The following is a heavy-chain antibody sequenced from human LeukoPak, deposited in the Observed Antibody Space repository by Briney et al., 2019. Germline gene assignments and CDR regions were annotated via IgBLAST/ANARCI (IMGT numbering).Heavy chain of an antibody. CDR2: ISAYNGNT. V-gene: IGHV1-18*01. Sequence: ASVKVSCKASGYTFTSYGISWVRQAPGQGLEWMGWISAYNGNTNYAQKFQGRVTMTTDTSTSTAYMELRSLRSDDTAVYYYARGEVGGSYGIAFDYWGQGTLVTVSS. CDR1: GYTFTSYG. D-gene: IGHD1-26*01. CDR3: ARGEVGGSYGIAFDY. J-gene: IGHJ4*02.